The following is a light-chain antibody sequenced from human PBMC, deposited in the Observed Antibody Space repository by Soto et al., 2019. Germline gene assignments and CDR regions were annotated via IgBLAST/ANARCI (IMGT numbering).Light chain of an antibody. V-gene: IGLV2-23*01. Sequence: QGVLTQSASVSGSPGQSITISCTGTSSDVGSYNLVSWYQQHPGKAPKLMIYEGSKRPSGVSNRFSGSKSGNTASLTISGLQAEDEADYYCCSYAGSSTWVFGGGTKLTVL. J-gene: IGLJ3*02. CDR3: CSYAGSSTWV. CDR2: EGS. CDR1: SSDVGSYNL.